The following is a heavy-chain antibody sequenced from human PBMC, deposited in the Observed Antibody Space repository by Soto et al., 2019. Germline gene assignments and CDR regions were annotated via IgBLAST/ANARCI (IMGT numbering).Heavy chain of an antibody. V-gene: IGHV3-64D*06. CDR3: VKGEVMIFGVVTFDR. D-gene: IGHD3-3*01. J-gene: IGHJ5*02. CDR1: GFTFSNSA. Sequence: PGGSLRLSCSASGFTFSNSAIYWVRQAPGKGLEYVATITSYGGTTYYADSVKGRFTISRDNSKNILYLQMSSLKPEDTAVYYCVKGEVMIFGVVTFDRWGQGTLVTVSS. CDR2: ITSYGGTT.